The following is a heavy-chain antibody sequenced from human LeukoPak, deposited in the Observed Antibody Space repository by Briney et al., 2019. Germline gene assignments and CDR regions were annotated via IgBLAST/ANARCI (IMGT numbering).Heavy chain of an antibody. CDR1: GFTFSTYD. V-gene: IGHV3-23*01. Sequence: GGSLRLSCAVSGFTFSTYDMSWVRQAPGKGLEWVSAISGSGGSTYYADSVKGRFTISRNNSKNALYLQLKSLRAEDTAVYYCAKDSSSGTYFDYWGQGTLVTVSS. CDR3: AKDSSSGTYFDY. J-gene: IGHJ4*02. D-gene: IGHD1-26*01. CDR2: ISGSGGST.